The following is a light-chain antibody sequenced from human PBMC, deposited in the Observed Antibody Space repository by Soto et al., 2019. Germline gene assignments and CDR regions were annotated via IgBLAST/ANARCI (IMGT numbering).Light chain of an antibody. J-gene: IGKJ5*01. Sequence: EVVCTQSPGTLSLSSGERATLSFRASQSVINSYLAWYQQKPGQAPRLLIYDTSTRATGIPARFSGSGSGTEFTLTISSLQSEDFAVYYCQQYNNWPPITFGQGTRLEIK. CDR2: DTS. CDR3: QQYNNWPPIT. CDR1: QSVINSY. V-gene: IGKV3-15*01.